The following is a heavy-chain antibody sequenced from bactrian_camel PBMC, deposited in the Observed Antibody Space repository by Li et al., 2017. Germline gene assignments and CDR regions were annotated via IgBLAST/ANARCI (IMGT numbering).Heavy chain of an antibody. D-gene: IGHD4*01. Sequence: DVQLVESGGGLVQPGGSLRLSCAASGYTVSRYSMGWFRQVPGKEREGIASVGRDGTTSYTDSVKGRFTISLDNAKKTLYLQMNSLKPEDTAMYYCAAFECYYSDYEPDPPKSGLWGQGTQVTVS. V-gene: IGHV3S44*01. J-gene: IGHJ4*01. CDR2: VGRDGTT. CDR1: GYTVSRYS. CDR3: AAFECYYSDYEPDPPKSGL.